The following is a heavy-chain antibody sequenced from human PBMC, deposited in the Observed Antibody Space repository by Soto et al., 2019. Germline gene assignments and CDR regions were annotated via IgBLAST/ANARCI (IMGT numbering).Heavy chain of an antibody. V-gene: IGHV3-30*18. J-gene: IGHJ4*02. CDR1: GFTFSSYG. CDR3: AKDGGGEAVAGTAEIDY. D-gene: IGHD6-19*01. CDR2: ISYDGSNK. Sequence: QVQLVESGGGVVQPGRSLRLSCAASGFTFSSYGMHWVRQAPGKGLEWVAVISYDGSNKYYADSVKGRFTISRDNSKNTLYLQMNSLRAEDTAVYYCAKDGGGEAVAGTAEIDYWGQGTLVTVSS.